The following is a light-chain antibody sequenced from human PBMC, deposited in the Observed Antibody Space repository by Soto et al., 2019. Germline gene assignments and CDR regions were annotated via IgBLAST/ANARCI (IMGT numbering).Light chain of an antibody. CDR3: ASWDDSLNGVI. CDR2: SDN. CDR1: SSNMLHNS. V-gene: IGLV1-44*01. J-gene: IGLJ2*01. Sequence: QPVLTQPPSASGTPGLRVTISCSGSSSNMLHNSVNWYQQLPGTAPKLLIYSDNQRPSGVPDRFSGSKSGTSASLAISGLQSEDEADYYCASWDDSLNGVIFAGGTKLTVL.